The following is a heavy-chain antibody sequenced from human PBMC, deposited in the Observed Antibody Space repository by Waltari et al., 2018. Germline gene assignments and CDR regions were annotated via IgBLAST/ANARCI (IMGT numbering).Heavy chain of an antibody. CDR3: TIGPPTVSSRGDY. CDR2: TYYSGST. V-gene: IGHV4-39*01. D-gene: IGHD2-15*01. CDR1: GGSISSSSYY. Sequence: QLQLQESGPGLVKPSETLSLTCTVSGGSISSSSYYWGWIRQPPGKGLEGLGTTYYSGSTSSNPSLKSRVTISVETSKTRFSLKLSSVTAADTAVYYCTIGPPTVSSRGDYWGQGTLVTVSS. J-gene: IGHJ4*02.